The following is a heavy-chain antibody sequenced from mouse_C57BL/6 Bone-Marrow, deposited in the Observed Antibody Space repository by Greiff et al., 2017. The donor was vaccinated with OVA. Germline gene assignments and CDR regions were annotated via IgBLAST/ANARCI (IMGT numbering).Heavy chain of an antibody. Sequence: EVKLMESGGGLVQPGGSLSLSCAASGFTFTDYYMSWVRQPPGKALEWLGFIRNKANGYKTEYSASVKGRFTISRDNSQSILYLQMNARRAEDSATDYCARGGGSSYQAWFAYWGQGTLVTVSA. CDR3: ARGGGSSYQAWFAY. CDR1: GFTFTDYY. CDR2: IRNKANGYKT. D-gene: IGHD1-1*01. V-gene: IGHV7-3*01. J-gene: IGHJ3*01.